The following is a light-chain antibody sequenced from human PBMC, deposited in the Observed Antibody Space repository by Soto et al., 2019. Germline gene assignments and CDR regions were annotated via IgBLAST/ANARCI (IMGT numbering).Light chain of an antibody. V-gene: IGKV3-11*01. CDR1: QSVSTY. Sequence: EIVLTQSPATLSLSPGERATLSCRASQSVSTYLAWYQQKPGQTPRLLLYDASNRATAIPASFSGSGSGTDFTLSISSLEPEDFAVYYCMQRSNWPFTFGPVTKVDI. CDR2: DAS. J-gene: IGKJ3*01. CDR3: MQRSNWPFT.